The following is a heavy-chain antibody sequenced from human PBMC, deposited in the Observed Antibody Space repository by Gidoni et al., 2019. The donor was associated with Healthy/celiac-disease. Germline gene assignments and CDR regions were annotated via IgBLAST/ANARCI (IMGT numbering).Heavy chain of an antibody. CDR1: GGSVSCGSYY. V-gene: IGHV4-61*01. Sequence: QVQLQESGPGLVKPSETLSLTCPVSGGSVSCGSYYWSWIRQPPGKGLEWIGYIYYSGSTNYNPSLKSRVTISVDTSKNQFSLKLSSVTAADTAVYYCAREGSVVATGGAFDIWGQGTMVTVSS. D-gene: IGHD5-12*01. J-gene: IGHJ3*02. CDR3: AREGSVVATGGAFDI. CDR2: IYYSGST.